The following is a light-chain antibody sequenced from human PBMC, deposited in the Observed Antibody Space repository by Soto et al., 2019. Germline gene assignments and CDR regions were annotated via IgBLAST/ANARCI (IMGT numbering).Light chain of an antibody. CDR2: GVT. J-gene: IGLJ2*01. V-gene: IGLV2-8*01. CDR1: GSDIGAYKF. Sequence: QSALAQPPSASGSPGQSVTISCTGSGSDIGAYKFVSWYQQHPGKAPKLMIFGVTERPSGVPDRFSGSKSGNTASLTVSGLQADDEAIYYCSSYTSSSTLEVFGGGTKVTVL. CDR3: SSYTSSSTLEV.